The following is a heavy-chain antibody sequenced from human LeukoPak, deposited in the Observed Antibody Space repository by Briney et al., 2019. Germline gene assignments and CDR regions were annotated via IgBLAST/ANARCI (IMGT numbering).Heavy chain of an antibody. J-gene: IGHJ3*02. V-gene: IGHV3-13*01. CDR2: IGTAGDT. CDR1: GFTFSSYD. Sequence: GGSLRLSCAASGFTFSSYDMHWVRQATGKGLEWVSAIGTAGDTYYPGSMKGRFTISRENAKNSLYLQTNSLRAGDTAVYYCARRESHADAFDIWGQGTMVTVSS. CDR3: ARRESHADAFDI.